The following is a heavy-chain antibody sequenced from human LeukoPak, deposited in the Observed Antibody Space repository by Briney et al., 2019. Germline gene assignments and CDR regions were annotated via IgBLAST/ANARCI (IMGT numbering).Heavy chain of an antibody. CDR2: IYYSGST. CDR3: ARPRYSSSWGFDY. D-gene: IGHD6-6*01. V-gene: IGHV4-39*01. CDR1: GGSISSSSYY. Sequence: PSETLSLTCTVSGGSISSSSYYWGWIRQPPGKGLEWIGSIYYSGSTYYNPSLKSRVTISVDTSKNQFSLKLSSVTAADTAVYYCARPRYSSSWGFDYWGQGTLVTVSS. J-gene: IGHJ4*02.